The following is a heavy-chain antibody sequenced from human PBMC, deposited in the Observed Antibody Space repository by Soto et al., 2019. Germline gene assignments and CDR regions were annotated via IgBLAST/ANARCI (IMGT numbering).Heavy chain of an antibody. D-gene: IGHD3-9*01. CDR3: AKGSQDDILAGYHAVDS. J-gene: IGHJ4*02. Sequence: EVQLLESGGGLVQPGGSLRLSCSVSGFTFSNYAMTWVRQAPGKGLEWVSSISGGGGGTHYADSMKGRFTISRDNSKTTVHLEMNSVGAADTGVYYCAKGSQDDILAGYHAVDSWGQGTLVTVSS. V-gene: IGHV3-23*01. CDR2: ISGGGGGT. CDR1: GFTFSNYA.